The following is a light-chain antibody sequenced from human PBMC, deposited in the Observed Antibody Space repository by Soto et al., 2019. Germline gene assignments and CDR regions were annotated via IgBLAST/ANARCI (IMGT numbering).Light chain of an antibody. CDR3: QQSFSITYT. CDR1: QTIDNN. CDR2: VAF. Sequence: DIQMTQSPSSLSASVGDRVTITCRASQTIDNNLNWYQQKPGKAPRLLIYVAFSLQGGVPSSFSVSGSGTDFTLTISSLQPDDFATDFCQQSFSITYTFGQGTILEIK. J-gene: IGKJ2*01. V-gene: IGKV1-39*01.